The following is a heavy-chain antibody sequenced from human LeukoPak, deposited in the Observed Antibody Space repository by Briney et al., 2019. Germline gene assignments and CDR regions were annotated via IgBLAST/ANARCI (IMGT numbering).Heavy chain of an antibody. J-gene: IGHJ3*02. CDR2: MNPNSGNT. Sequence: ASVKVSCKASGYTFTSYDINWVRQATGQGLEWMGWMNPNSGNTGYAQKFQGRVTMTRNTSISTAYMELSSLRSEDTAVYYCARMGRGAAAGNRAFDIWGQGTMVTVSS. CDR3: ARMGRGAAAGNRAFDI. CDR1: GYTFTSYD. V-gene: IGHV1-8*01. D-gene: IGHD6-13*01.